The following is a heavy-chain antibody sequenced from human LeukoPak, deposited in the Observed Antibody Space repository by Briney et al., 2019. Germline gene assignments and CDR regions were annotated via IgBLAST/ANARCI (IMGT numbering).Heavy chain of an antibody. CDR1: GGSISSSSYY. J-gene: IGHJ6*03. V-gene: IGHV4-39*01. CDR3: ARRYCSSTSCHQYYYYMDV. Sequence: SETLSLTCTVSGGSISSSSYYWGWIRQPPGKGLEWIGSIYYSGSTYYNPSLKSRVTISVDTSKNQFSLKLSSVTAADKAVYYCARRYCSSTSCHQYYYYMDVWGKGTTVTVSS. CDR2: IYYSGST. D-gene: IGHD2-2*01.